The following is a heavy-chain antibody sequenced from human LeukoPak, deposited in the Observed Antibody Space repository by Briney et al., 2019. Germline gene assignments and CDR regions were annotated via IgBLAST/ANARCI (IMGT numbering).Heavy chain of an antibody. CDR1: GYTLTELS. CDR3: ATGFRELLPNYYMDV. V-gene: IGHV1-24*01. CDR2: FDPEDGET. Sequence: ASVKVSCKVSGYTLTELSMHWVRQAPGKGLEWMGGFDPEDGETIYAQKFQGRVTMIEDTSTDTAYMELSSLRSEDTAVYYCATGFRELLPNYYMDVWGKGTTVTVSS. D-gene: IGHD1-26*01. J-gene: IGHJ6*03.